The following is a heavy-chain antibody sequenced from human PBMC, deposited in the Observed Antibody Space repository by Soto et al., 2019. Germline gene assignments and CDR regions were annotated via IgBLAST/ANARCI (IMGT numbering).Heavy chain of an antibody. D-gene: IGHD7-27*01. V-gene: IGHV3-23*01. J-gene: IGHJ6*04. CDR3: PKVLIWGSRSYRYMHD. Sequence: GGSLRLACVASGFTFSSYAMSWARQAPGKGLEWVSGISGSNDNIHYADCVKGRFTISRDNSKNTLYLQMSSLRAEDTAVYYCPKVLIWGSRSYRYMHDWGKAIMVSGSS. CDR2: ISGSNDNI. CDR1: GFTFSSYA.